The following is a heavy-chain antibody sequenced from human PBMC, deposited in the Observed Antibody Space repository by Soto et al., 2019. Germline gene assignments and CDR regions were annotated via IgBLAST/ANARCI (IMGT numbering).Heavy chain of an antibody. CDR1: GGTSTIYT. Sequence: QVQLVQSGAEVKKPGSSLKVSCETSGGTSTIYTITWVRQAPGQGLQWMGRIVPTLRLTNYAQDFQGRLTMTADTSTTTAHMELSSRTSEDTAVYYCAPDKYGAGRVGVDTWGQGTLVTVSS. D-gene: IGHD5-12*01. J-gene: IGHJ5*02. CDR2: IVPTLRLT. V-gene: IGHV1-69*02. CDR3: APDKYGAGRVGVDT.